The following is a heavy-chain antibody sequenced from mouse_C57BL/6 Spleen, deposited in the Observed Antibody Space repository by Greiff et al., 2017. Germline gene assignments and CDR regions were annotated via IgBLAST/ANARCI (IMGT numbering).Heavy chain of an antibody. Sequence: QVQLQQSGAELVKPGASVKMSCKASGYTFTTYSIEWMKQNPGHSLEWIGNFHPSNGDTKYNEKFKGKATLTVEKSSSNAYLELSRFTSEASAVXYVAGRGTVVAKDCAYWGQGTLVAVSA. J-gene: IGHJ3*01. V-gene: IGHV1-47*01. CDR3: AGRGTVVAKDCAY. D-gene: IGHD1-1*01. CDR1: GYTFTTYS. CDR2: FHPSNGDT.